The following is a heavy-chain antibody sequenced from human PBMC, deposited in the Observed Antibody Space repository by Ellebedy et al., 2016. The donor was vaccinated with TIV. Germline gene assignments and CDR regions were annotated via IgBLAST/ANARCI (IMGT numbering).Heavy chain of an antibody. CDR2: MNPNSGNT. CDR3: ARGLESYWLDY. J-gene: IGHJ4*02. Sequence: AASVKVSCKASGVTFSRYAISWVRQATGQGLEWMGWMNPNSGNTGYAQKFQGRVTMTRNTSISTAYMELSSLRSEDTAVYYCARGLESYWLDYWGQGTLVTVSS. V-gene: IGHV1-8*01. CDR1: GVTFSRYA. D-gene: IGHD3-10*01.